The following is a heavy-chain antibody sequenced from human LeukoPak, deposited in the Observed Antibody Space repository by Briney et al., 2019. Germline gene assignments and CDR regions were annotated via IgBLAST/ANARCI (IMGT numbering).Heavy chain of an antibody. CDR2: ISAYNSKT. J-gene: IGHJ4*02. Sequence: GASVKVSCKASGYIFSNYGMTWVRQAPGQGLEWMAWISAYNSKTNYAQKFQDRVTMTTDTSTSTVYMELRSLRSDDTAIYYCARDGPDYGDYINFDFWGQGTLVTVSS. CDR1: GYIFSNYG. V-gene: IGHV1-18*01. CDR3: ARDGPDYGDYINFDF. D-gene: IGHD4-17*01.